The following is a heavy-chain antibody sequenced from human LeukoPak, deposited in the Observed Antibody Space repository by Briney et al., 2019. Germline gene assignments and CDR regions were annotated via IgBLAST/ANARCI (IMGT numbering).Heavy chain of an antibody. V-gene: IGHV1-69*04. CDR2: IIPILGIA. CDR3: ARDRDYYDSSGLDAFDI. CDR1: GGTFSSYA. D-gene: IGHD3-22*01. J-gene: IGHJ3*02. Sequence: SVKVSCKASGGTFSSYAISWVRQAPGQGLEWMGRIIPILGIANYAQKLQGRVTMTTDTSTSTAYMELRSLRSDDTAVYYCARDRDYYDSSGLDAFDIWGQGTMVTVSS.